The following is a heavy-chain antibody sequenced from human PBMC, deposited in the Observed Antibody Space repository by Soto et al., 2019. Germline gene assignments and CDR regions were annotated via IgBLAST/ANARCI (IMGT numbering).Heavy chain of an antibody. CDR1: GFTFSSCA. D-gene: IGHD3-22*01. J-gene: IGHJ6*02. CDR3: ARPRGHYYDSSGYYYYYYGMDV. V-gene: IGHV3-23*01. Sequence: GGSLRLSCAASGFTFSSCAMSWVRQAPGKGLEWVSAISGSGGSTYYADSVKGRFTISRDNSKNTLYLQMNSLRAEDTAVYYCARPRGHYYDSSGYYYYYYGMDVWGQGTTVTVSS. CDR2: ISGSGGST.